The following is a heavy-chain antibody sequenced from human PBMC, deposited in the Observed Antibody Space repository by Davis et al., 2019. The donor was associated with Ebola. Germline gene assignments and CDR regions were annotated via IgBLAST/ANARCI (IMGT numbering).Heavy chain of an antibody. CDR3: ARGRQRGGY. D-gene: IGHD3-16*01. J-gene: IGHJ4*02. V-gene: IGHV3-30*03. CDR1: GFTFSNYA. CDR2: ISYDGRNK. Sequence: GESLKISCAASGFTFSNYAMHWVRQAPGKGLDWVAVISYDGRNKYYTDSVKGRFTISRDNAKNSLYLQMNSLSAEDTAVYYCARGRQRGGYWGQGTLVTVSS.